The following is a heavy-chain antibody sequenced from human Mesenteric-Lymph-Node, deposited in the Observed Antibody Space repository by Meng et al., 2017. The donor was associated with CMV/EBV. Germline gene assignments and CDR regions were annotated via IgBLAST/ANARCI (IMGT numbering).Heavy chain of an antibody. CDR3: AKEYSYGPPYHYYGMDV. CDR2: IRYDGSDE. J-gene: IGHJ6*02. Sequence: GGSLKISCAASGFTFGSYVMHWVRQGPGKGLEWVAFIRYDGSDEYYVESVKGRFTISRDNSKSTLYLQMNSLRAEDTAVYYCAKEYSYGPPYHYYGMDVWGQGTTVTVSS. V-gene: IGHV3-30*02. CDR1: GFTFGSYV. D-gene: IGHD5-18*01.